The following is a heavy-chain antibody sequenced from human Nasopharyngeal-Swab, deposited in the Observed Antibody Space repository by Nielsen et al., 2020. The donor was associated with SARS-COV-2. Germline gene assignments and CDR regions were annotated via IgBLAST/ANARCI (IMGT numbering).Heavy chain of an antibody. CDR3: ARHLPLRFLEWLFPDYFDY. CDR2: ISSSSSYI. D-gene: IGHD3-3*01. J-gene: IGHJ4*02. V-gene: IGHV3-21*01. Sequence: GASLKISCAASGFNFSSYSMNWVRQAPGKGLEWVSSISSSSSYIYYAGSVKGRFTISRDNAKNSLYLQMNSLRAEDTAVYYCARHLPLRFLEWLFPDYFDYWGQGTLVTVSS. CDR1: GFNFSSYS.